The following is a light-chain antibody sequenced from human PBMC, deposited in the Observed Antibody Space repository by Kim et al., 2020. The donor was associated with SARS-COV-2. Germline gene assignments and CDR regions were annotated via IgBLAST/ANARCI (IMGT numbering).Light chain of an antibody. CDR2: GAS. J-gene: IGKJ4*01. CDR3: QQYGSSKLT. V-gene: IGKV3-20*01. CDR1: QSVSGDY. Sequence: EILLTQSPGTLSLSPGERATLSCRASQSVSGDYVAWYQQKPGQAPRLIIFGASTRATGIPDRFGGSGSGTDFTLTISRLEPEDFAVYYCQQYGSSKLTFGGGTKVEIK.